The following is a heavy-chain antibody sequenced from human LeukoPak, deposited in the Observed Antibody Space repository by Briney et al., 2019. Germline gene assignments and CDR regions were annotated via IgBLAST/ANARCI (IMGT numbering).Heavy chain of an antibody. Sequence: PGGSLRLSCAASGFTFSSYALTWVRQAPGKGLEWVSAISGSGRSTYYADSVKGRCTISRDNSKNTLYLQMNSLRAEDTAVYYCARALWGSSSYEYWGQGTLVTVSS. D-gene: IGHD6-13*01. CDR3: ARALWGSSSYEY. J-gene: IGHJ4*02. CDR1: GFTFSSYA. V-gene: IGHV3-23*01. CDR2: ISGSGRST.